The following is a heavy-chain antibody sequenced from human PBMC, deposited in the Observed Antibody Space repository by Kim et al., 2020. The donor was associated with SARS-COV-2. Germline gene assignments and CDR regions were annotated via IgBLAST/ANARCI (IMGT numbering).Heavy chain of an antibody. CDR2: ISSSSSYI. CDR1: GFTFSRYS. Sequence: GGYLRLSCAASGFTFSRYSMNWVRQAPGKGLEWISSISSSSSYIYYADSVKGRFTISRDNARASLYLQMNSLRAEDTAVYYCARVLTSGWSYFDYWGQGTLVTVSS. J-gene: IGHJ4*02. V-gene: IGHV3-21*04. D-gene: IGHD6-19*01. CDR3: ARVLTSGWSYFDY.